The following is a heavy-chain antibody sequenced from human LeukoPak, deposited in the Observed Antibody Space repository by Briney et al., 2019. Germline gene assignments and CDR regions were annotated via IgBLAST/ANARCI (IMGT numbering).Heavy chain of an antibody. V-gene: IGHV3-7*01. D-gene: IGHD3-22*01. CDR1: GFTFSRYW. Sequence: GGSLRLSCAASGFTFSRYWMSWVRQAPGKGLEWVANIKQDGSEKYSVDSVRGRFTISRDNAEDSLYLQMNSLRVEDTAVYYCAKSGRSDDSAYYYADNWGQGTLVTVSS. CDR3: AKSGRSDDSAYYYADN. J-gene: IGHJ4*02. CDR2: IKQDGSEK.